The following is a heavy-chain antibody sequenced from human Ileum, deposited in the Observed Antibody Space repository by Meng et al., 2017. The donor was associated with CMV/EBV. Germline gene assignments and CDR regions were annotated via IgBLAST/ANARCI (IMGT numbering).Heavy chain of an antibody. V-gene: IGHV1-46*01. D-gene: IGHD3-10*01. CDR1: GYRLTSYN. Sequence: ASVKVSCKASGYRLTSYNMQWVRQAPGQGLEWMGIINPSGGNPSYAPQFQGRVTMSSDTSTGSVYMELSSLRSEDTAVYYCSRVKYYYGPDDFEMWGQGTKVTVSS. CDR2: INPSGGNP. CDR3: SRVKYYYGPDDFEM. J-gene: IGHJ3*02.